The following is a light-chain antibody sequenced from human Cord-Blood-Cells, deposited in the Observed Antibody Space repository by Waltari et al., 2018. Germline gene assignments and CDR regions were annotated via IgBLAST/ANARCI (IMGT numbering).Light chain of an antibody. CDR1: QSVSSSY. J-gene: IGKJ2*01. V-gene: IGKV3-20*01. CDR3: QQYGRSPYT. Sequence: EIVLTQFPGTLSLSPGERATLSCRASQSVSSSYLAWYQQKPGQAPRLLIYGASSRATGIPDRFSGSGSGTDFTLTISRLEPEDFAVYYCQQYGRSPYTFGQGTKLEIK. CDR2: GAS.